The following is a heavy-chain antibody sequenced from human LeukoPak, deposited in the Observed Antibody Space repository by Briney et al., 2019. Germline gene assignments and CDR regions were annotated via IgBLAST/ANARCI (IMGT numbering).Heavy chain of an antibody. J-gene: IGHJ4*02. D-gene: IGHD2-15*01. CDR2: IIPVFQTP. CDR1: GATFSNSG. V-gene: IGHV1-69*05. Sequence: GSSVKVSCKASGATFSNSGVNWVRQAPGQGLGWMGGIIPVFQTPNYAHSFQGRVTITTDESTTTAYMELSSLRSDDTAVYYCARGSELENIAVLGAADFDSWGQGTLVTVSS. CDR3: ARGSELENIAVLGAADFDS.